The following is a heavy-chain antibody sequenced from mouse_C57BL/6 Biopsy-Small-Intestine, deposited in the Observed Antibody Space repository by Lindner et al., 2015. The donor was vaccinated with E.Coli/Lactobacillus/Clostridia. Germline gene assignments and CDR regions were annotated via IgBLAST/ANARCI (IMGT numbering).Heavy chain of an antibody. J-gene: IGHJ1*01. D-gene: IGHD2-3*01. CDR3: ARRGSSSSGYYYSMDV. CDR1: GYTFTSYY. Sequence: SVKVSCKASGYTFTSYYMHWVRQAPGQGLEWMGIINPSGGSTSCAQKFQGRVTMTRDTSTSTVYMELSSLRSEDTAVYYCARRGSSSSGYYYSMDVWGQGTTVTVSS. V-gene: IGHV1-64*01. CDR2: INPSGGST.